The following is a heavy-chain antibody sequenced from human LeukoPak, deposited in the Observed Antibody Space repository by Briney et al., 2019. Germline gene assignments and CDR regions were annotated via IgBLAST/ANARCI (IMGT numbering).Heavy chain of an antibody. Sequence: ASVKVSCKASGYTFTSYYIHWVRQAPGQGLEWMGIINPSGGSTSYAQRFQGRVTMTRDMSTSTVYMDLSSLRSEDTAVYYCARGGIEGGNYFDYWGQGTLVTVSS. V-gene: IGHV1-46*01. CDR2: INPSGGST. CDR1: GYTFTSYY. J-gene: IGHJ4*02. D-gene: IGHD2/OR15-2a*01. CDR3: ARGGIEGGNYFDY.